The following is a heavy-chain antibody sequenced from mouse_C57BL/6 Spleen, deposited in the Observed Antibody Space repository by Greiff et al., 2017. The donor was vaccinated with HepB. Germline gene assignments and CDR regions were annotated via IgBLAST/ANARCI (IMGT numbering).Heavy chain of an antibody. CDR2: INYDGSST. CDR1: GFTFSDYY. V-gene: IGHV5-16*01. J-gene: IGHJ1*03. Sequence: EVMLVESEGGLVQPGSSMKLSCTASGFTFSDYYMAWVRQVPEKGLEWVANINYDGSSTYYLDSLKSRFIISRDNAKNILYLQMSSLKSEDTATYYCARDPLYYGSSYRWWYFDVWGTGTTVTVSS. CDR3: ARDPLYYGSSYRWWYFDV. D-gene: IGHD1-1*01.